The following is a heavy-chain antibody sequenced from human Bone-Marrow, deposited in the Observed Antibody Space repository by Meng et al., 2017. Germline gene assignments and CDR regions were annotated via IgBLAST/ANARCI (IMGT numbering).Heavy chain of an antibody. J-gene: IGHJ4*02. V-gene: IGHV1-69*06. Sequence: SVKVSCKASGGTFSSYAISWVRQAPGQGLEWMGGIIPIFGTANYAQKFQGRVTITADKSTSTAYMELSSLRSEDTAVYYCSRLRGYSGYDPDYWGQGTLVTVSS. D-gene: IGHD5-12*01. CDR2: IIPIFGTA. CDR1: GGTFSSYA. CDR3: SRLRGYSGYDPDY.